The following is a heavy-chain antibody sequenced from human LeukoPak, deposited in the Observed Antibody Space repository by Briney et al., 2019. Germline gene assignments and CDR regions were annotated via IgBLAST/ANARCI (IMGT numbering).Heavy chain of an antibody. Sequence: TVKVSCKASGYTFTGYYMHWVRQAPAQGLEWMGWINPNSGGTNYTQTFQGRVTMTRDTSISTAYMELSRLRSDDTAVYYCARLGAVTTYSFDYWGQGTLVTVLS. CDR3: ARLGAVTTYSFDY. CDR1: GYTFTGYY. J-gene: IGHJ4*02. D-gene: IGHD4-17*01. V-gene: IGHV1-2*02. CDR2: INPNSGGT.